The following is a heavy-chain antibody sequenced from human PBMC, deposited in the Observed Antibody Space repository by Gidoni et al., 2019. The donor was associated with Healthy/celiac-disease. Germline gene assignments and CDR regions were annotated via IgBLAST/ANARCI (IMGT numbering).Heavy chain of an antibody. CDR1: GYTFTGYY. Sequence: QVQLVQSGAEVKKPGASVKVSCKASGYTFTGYYMHWVRQAPGQGLEWMGWINPNSGGTNYAQKFQGWVTMTRDTSISTAYMELSRLRSDDTAVYYCAREDQLHEGYYYYGMDVWGQGTTVTVSS. CDR2: INPNSGGT. V-gene: IGHV1-2*04. CDR3: AREDQLHEGYYYYGMDV. D-gene: IGHD2-2*01. J-gene: IGHJ6*02.